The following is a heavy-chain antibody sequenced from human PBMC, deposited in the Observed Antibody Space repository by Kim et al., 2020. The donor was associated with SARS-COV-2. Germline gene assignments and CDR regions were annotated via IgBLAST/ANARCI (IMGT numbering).Heavy chain of an antibody. J-gene: IGHJ4*02. CDR1: GYTFTSYG. Sequence: ASVKVSCKASGYTFTSYGISWVRQAPGQGLEWMGWISAYNGNTNYAQKLQGRVTMTTDTSTSTAYMELRSLRSDDTAVYYCARVLRSGYYPGNYFDYWGQGTLVTVSS. CDR3: ARVLRSGYYPGNYFDY. V-gene: IGHV1-18*01. CDR2: ISAYNGNT. D-gene: IGHD3-3*01.